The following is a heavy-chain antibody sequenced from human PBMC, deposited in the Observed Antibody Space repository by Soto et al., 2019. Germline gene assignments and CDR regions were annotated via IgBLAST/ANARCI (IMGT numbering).Heavy chain of an antibody. Sequence: AVKVSCKASGYIFPTYELHWVRQASGKGLEWMGWMNPTGGYAVSAQQFRGRVNMTRDTSISTAYMGLSGLRTDDTAVYYCARVMSMFGVILYAKDVWGQGTAVTVSS. V-gene: IGHV1-8*01. CDR3: ARVMSMFGVILYAKDV. D-gene: IGHD3-3*01. J-gene: IGHJ6*02. CDR1: GYIFPTYE. CDR2: MNPTGGYA.